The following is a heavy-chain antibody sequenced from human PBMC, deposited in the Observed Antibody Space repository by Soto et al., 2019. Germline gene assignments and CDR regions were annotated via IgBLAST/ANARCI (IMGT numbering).Heavy chain of an antibody. Sequence: SVKVSCKASGGTFSSYAISWVRQAPGQGLEWMGGIIPIFGTANYAQKFQGRVTITADESTSTAYMELSSLRSEDTAVYYCARMGGSYYFYFDYWGQGTLVTVSS. J-gene: IGHJ4*02. V-gene: IGHV1-69*13. CDR3: ARMGGSYYFYFDY. D-gene: IGHD1-26*01. CDR2: IIPIFGTA. CDR1: GGTFSSYA.